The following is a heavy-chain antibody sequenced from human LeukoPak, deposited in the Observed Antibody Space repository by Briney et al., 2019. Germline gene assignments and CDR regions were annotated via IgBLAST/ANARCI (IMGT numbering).Heavy chain of an antibody. Sequence: PSETLSLTCTVSGGSISSYYWSWIRQPPGKGLEWIGYIYCSGDTNYNPSLKSRVTISLDTSKNQFSLKLSSVNAADTAVYYCARPGVGSGRYGAFDIWGQGTMVTVSS. CDR3: ARPGVGSGRYGAFDI. V-gene: IGHV4-59*08. CDR1: GGSISSYY. CDR2: IYCSGDT. D-gene: IGHD5-18*01. J-gene: IGHJ3*02.